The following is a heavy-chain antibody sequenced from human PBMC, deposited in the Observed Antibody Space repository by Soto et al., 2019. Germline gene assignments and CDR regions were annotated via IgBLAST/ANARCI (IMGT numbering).Heavy chain of an antibody. V-gene: IGHV2-5*02. CDR3: AHSLAASNYGDYAPINSFDY. CDR1: GFSLSTSGVG. CDR2: IYWDDEK. D-gene: IGHD4-17*01. J-gene: IGHJ4*02. Sequence: QITLKESGPTLVKPTQTLTLTCTFSGFSLSTSGVGVGWIRQPPGKALEWLTLIYWDDEKRYSPSLKSRLTITKDASKNRVFLTMTNMDPVETSTYYCAHSLAASNYGDYAPINSFDYWGQGTLVTVSS.